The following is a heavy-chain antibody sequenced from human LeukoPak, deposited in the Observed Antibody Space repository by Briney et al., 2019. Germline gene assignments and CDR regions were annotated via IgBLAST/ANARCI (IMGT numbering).Heavy chain of an antibody. J-gene: IGHJ4*02. CDR3: AKQYLVGDY. D-gene: IGHD3-9*01. CDR1: GFTFSSYG. Sequence: GRSLRLSCAASGFTFSSYGMHWVRQAPGKGPEWVSSINEGGDKTHYADSVKGRFTISRDNSKNTLYLQMNSLRAEDTAVYYCAKQYLVGDYWGQGTLVTVSS. CDR2: INEGGDKT. V-gene: IGHV3-23*01.